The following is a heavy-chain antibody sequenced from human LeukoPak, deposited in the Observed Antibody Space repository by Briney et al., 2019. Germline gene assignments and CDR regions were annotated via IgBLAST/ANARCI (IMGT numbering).Heavy chain of an antibody. CDR3: AKGRLIVGATGQFDY. V-gene: IGHV3-23*01. D-gene: IGHD1-26*01. CDR1: GFNFRSFS. Sequence: PGGSLRLSCAASGFNFRSFSMTWVRQAPGKGLEWVSTVTSSGGSTYYADSVKGRFTNSRDNSKNTLYLQMNSLRAEDTAVYYCAKGRLIVGATGQFDYWGQGTLVTVSS. CDR2: VTSSGGST. J-gene: IGHJ4*02.